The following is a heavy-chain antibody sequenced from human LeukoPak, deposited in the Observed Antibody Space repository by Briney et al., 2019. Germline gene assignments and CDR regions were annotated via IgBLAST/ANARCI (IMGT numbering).Heavy chain of an antibody. D-gene: IGHD1-7*01. CDR2: INPSGGST. V-gene: IGHV1-46*01. Sequence: ASVTVSCKASGYTFTSYYMHWVRQAPGQGLEWMGIINPSGGSTSYAQKFQGRVTMTRDTSTSTVYMELSSLRSEDTAVYYCARDAPLYNWNYRPKYYFDYWGQGTLVTVSS. J-gene: IGHJ4*02. CDR1: GYTFTSYY. CDR3: ARDAPLYNWNYRPKYYFDY.